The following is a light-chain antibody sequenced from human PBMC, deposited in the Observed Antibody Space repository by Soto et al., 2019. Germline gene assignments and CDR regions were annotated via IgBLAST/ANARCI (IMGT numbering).Light chain of an antibody. CDR3: GTWDSSLSAWV. J-gene: IGLJ3*02. Sequence: QSVLTQPPSVSAAPGQTVTISCSGSSSNIGNNYVSWYQQLPGKAPKLLIYENNKRPSGIPDRFSGSKSGTSATLGITGPQTGDEADYYCGTWDSSLSAWVFGGGTQLTVL. CDR2: ENN. CDR1: SSNIGNNY. V-gene: IGLV1-51*01.